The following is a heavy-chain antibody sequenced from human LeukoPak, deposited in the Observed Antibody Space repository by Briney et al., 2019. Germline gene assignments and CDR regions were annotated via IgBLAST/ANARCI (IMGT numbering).Heavy chain of an antibody. D-gene: IGHD2-8*01. CDR1: GFTFSKSW. CDR3: ASHTGAGVAFRPFHI. V-gene: IGHV3-7*01. J-gene: IGHJ3*02. Sequence: GGSLRLSCAASGFTFSKSWMSWARQAPGKGLECVANIKPDGTEKYYVDSVKGRFTISRDNAKNSLYLQMNSLRAEDTALYYCASHTGAGVAFRPFHIWGQGTMVTVSS. CDR2: IKPDGTEK.